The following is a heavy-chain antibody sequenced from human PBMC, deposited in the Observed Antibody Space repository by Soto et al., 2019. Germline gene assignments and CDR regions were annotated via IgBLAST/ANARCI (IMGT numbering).Heavy chain of an antibody. D-gene: IGHD2-15*01. CDR2: ISGSGGNT. CDR3: AKDRGGRGVVVAFDY. CDR1: GFTFTNYA. J-gene: IGHJ4*02. Sequence: EVQLLESGGGLVQPGGSLRLSCVASGFTFTNYAMSWVRRAPGKGLEWVSSISGSGGNTYYADSVKGRFTISRDNSRNTLYLQMSSLRAEDTAIYYCAKDRGGRGVVVAFDYWGQGTLVTVSS. V-gene: IGHV3-23*01.